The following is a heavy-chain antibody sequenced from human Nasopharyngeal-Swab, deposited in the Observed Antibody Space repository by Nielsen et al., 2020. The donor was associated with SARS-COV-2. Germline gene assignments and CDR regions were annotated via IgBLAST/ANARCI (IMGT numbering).Heavy chain of an antibody. J-gene: IGHJ6*02. CDR2: MNPNSGNT. CDR3: ARDGRWLQLLYYYYGMDV. V-gene: IGHV1-8*01. CDR1: GYTFTSYD. D-gene: IGHD5-24*01. Sequence: ASVKVSCKASGYTFTSYDINWVRQATGQGLEWMGWMNPNSGNTGYAQKFQGRVTMTRNTSISTAYMELSSLRSEDTAVYYCARDGRWLQLLYYYYGMDVWGQRTTVTVSS.